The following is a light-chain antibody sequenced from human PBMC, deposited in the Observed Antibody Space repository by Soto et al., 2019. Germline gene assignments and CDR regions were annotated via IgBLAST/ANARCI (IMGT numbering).Light chain of an antibody. CDR1: SSNIGADYD. V-gene: IGLV1-40*01. CDR3: ESYDSGLRAVV. Sequence: QSVLTQPPSVSGAPGQRVTISCTGSSSNIGADYDVHWYQQLPGTAPKLLIYGNSNRPSGVPDRFSGSKSGTSASLAITGVYAENEGHNITESYDSGLRAVVFGGGPKLTVL. CDR2: GNS. J-gene: IGLJ3*02.